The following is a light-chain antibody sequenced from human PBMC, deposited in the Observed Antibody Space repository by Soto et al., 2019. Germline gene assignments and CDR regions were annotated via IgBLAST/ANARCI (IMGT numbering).Light chain of an antibody. Sequence: AIRMTQSPSSLSASTGDRVTITCRASQGIRSYLAWYQQKQGKAPKIMIYAASTLQSGVPSRFSGSGSGTDCTRTISCLQSEDVATDYCPQYYSYTITFGQGTRLEIK. V-gene: IGKV1-8*01. CDR1: QGIRSY. J-gene: IGKJ5*01. CDR2: AAS. CDR3: PQYYSYTIT.